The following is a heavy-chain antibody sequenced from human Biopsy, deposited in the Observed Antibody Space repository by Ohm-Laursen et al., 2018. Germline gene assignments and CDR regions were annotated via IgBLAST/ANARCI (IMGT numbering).Heavy chain of an antibody. CDR1: GYTFTSYY. CDR3: ARRDSLDY. Sequence: SSVKVSCKTSGYTFTSYYMHWVRQAPGQGLEWMGVMTPIPTYAQKFQGRLTLARDTSTSTVYMELSSLRSEDTAIYYCARRDSLDYWGQGTLVTVSS. V-gene: IGHV1-46*01. J-gene: IGHJ4*02. CDR2: MTPIP.